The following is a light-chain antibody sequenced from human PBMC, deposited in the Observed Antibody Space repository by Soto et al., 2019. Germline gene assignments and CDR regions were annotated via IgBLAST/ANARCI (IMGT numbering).Light chain of an antibody. CDR2: GNS. J-gene: IGLJ2*01. V-gene: IGLV1-40*01. CDR1: SSNIGAGYD. CDR3: QSYDRSLSGVV. Sequence: QPVLTQPPSVSGAPGQRVTISCTGSSSNIGAGYDVHWYQQLPGTAPKLLIYGNSNRPSGVPDRFSGSKSGTSASLAITGLQAEDEADYYCQSYDRSLSGVVFGGGTKVTVL.